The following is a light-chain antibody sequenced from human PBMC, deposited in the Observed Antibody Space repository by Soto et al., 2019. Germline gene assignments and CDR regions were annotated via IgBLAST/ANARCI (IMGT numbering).Light chain of an antibody. J-gene: IGKJ1*01. CDR2: AAS. CDR1: QSVSSNY. V-gene: IGKV3-20*01. Sequence: EIVLTQFPGTLFFSAGERATLSCRASQSVSSNYSAWYQKKPGQANRLLIYAASRRATDPPDRFSGSGSGTDSPITISRQDDEVVAVDDRHNYDSSGTFGQGTKVDI. CDR3: HNYDSSGT.